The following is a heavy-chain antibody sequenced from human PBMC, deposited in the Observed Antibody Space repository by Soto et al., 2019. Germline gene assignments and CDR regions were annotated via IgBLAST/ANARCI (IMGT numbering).Heavy chain of an antibody. J-gene: IGHJ3*02. CDR2: IVSDGSAK. CDR1: GFPFSTYG. V-gene: IGHV3-33*01. D-gene: IGHD1-1*01. CDR3: ARDDAFGNENGFDI. Sequence: SCAVSGFPFSTYGFHWVRQPPGKGLEWVAVIVSDGSAKYHADSVEGRFTISRDNSKDTLYLQMSSLRAEDTAVYYCARDDAFGNENGFDIWGQGTMVTVSS.